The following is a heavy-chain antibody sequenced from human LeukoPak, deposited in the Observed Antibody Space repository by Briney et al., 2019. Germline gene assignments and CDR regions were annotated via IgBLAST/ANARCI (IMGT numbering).Heavy chain of an antibody. V-gene: IGHV3-21*01. Sequence: GGSLRLSCAASGFTFSSYSMNWVRQAPGKGLEWVSSISSSSSYIYYADSVKGRFTISRDNSKNTLYLQMNSLRAEDTAVYYCARGVPFGYCSGGSCHSPLDAHDTEYHNRFDPWGQGTLVTVSS. D-gene: IGHD2-15*01. J-gene: IGHJ5*02. CDR1: GFTFSSYS. CDR3: ARGVPFGYCSGGSCHSPLDAHDTEYHNRFDP. CDR2: ISSSSSYI.